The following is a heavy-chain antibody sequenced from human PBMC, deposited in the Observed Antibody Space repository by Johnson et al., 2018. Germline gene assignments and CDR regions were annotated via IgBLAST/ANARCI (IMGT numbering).Heavy chain of an antibody. Sequence: VQLQESGRGLVQPGGSLKLSCVASGFTFSGSAFHWVRQASGKGLEWLGRIRSKTNNYATAYAASVKGRFTIARDDSKNTVYMQMSSLKTEDTAVYYCTSPNRKSANAPRDYWGQGTLVTVSS. J-gene: IGHJ4*02. CDR2: IRSKTNNYAT. V-gene: IGHV3-73*02. CDR1: GFTFSGSA. CDR3: TSPNRKSANAPRDY. D-gene: IGHD1-14*01.